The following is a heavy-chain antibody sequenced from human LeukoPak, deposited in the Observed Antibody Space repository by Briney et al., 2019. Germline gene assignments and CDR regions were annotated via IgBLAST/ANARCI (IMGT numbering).Heavy chain of an antibody. D-gene: IGHD6-19*01. Sequence: SETLSLTCTVSGGSISSSSYHWGWIRQPPGKGLEWIGSIYYSGSTYYNPSLKSRVTISVDTSKNQFSLKLSSVTAADTAVYYCARDKGTMAGAFDYWGQGTLVTVSS. CDR1: GGSISSSSYH. CDR3: ARDKGTMAGAFDY. CDR2: IYYSGST. V-gene: IGHV4-39*07. J-gene: IGHJ4*02.